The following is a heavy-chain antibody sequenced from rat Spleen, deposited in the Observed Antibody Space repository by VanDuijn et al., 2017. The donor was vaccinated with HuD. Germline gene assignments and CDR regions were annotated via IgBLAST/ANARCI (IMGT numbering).Heavy chain of an antibody. CDR2: IWAGGST. CDR3: ARANFDY. V-gene: IGHV2-72*01. CDR1: GFSLTSNG. Sequence: QVQLKESGPGLVQSSQTLSLTCTVSGFSLTSNGVGWVRQPLGKGLVWMGIIWAGGSTNYNSAVQSRLSISRDTSKSQVFLKMNSLQPEDTGTYYCARANFDYWGHGVMVTVSS. J-gene: IGHJ2*01.